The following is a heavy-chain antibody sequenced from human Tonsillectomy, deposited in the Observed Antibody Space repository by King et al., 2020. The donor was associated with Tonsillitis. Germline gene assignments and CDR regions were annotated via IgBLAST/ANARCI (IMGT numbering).Heavy chain of an antibody. CDR1: GFTFSSYA. V-gene: IGHV3-23*04. J-gene: IGHJ6*03. D-gene: IGHD3-3*01. Sequence: VQLVESGGGLVQPGGSLRLSCAASGFTFSSYAMSWVRQAPGKGLEWVSAISGSGGSTYYADSVKGRFTISRDNSKNTLYLQMNSLRAEDTAVYYCAKVHLTIRGGGDHNYYYMDVWGKGTTVTVSS. CDR3: AKVHLTIRGGGDHNYYYMDV. CDR2: ISGSGGST.